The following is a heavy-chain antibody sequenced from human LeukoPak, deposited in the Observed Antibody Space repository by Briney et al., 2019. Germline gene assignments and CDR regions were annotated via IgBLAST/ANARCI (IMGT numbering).Heavy chain of an antibody. CDR3: ARSNNDGDYLGVGFDY. V-gene: IGHV7-4-1*02. J-gene: IGHJ4*02. Sequence: ASVKVSCTASGYTFTSYAMNWVRQAPGQGLEWMGWINTNTGNPTYAQGFTGRFVFSLDTSVSTAYLQISSLQAEDTAVYYCARSNNDGDYLGVGFDYWGQGTLVTVSS. CDR2: INTNTGNP. CDR1: GYTFTSYA. D-gene: IGHD4-17*01.